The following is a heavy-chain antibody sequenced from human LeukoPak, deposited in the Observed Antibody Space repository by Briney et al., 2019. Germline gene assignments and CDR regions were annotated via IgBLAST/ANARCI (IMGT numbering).Heavy chain of an antibody. V-gene: IGHV4-59*01. J-gene: IGHJ6*02. D-gene: IGHD5/OR15-5a*01. CDR1: GGSISFYY. CDR2: IYYSGST. Sequence: SETLSLTCTVSGGSISFYYWNWIRQPPGKGLEWIGYIYYSGSTNYNPSLKSRVTISVDTSKNQFSLKLSSVTAADTAVYYCARVVLPYYYYYGMDVWGQGTTVTVSS. CDR3: ARVVLPYYYYYGMDV.